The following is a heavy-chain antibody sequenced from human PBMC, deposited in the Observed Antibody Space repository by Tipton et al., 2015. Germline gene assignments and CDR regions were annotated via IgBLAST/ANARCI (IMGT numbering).Heavy chain of an antibody. CDR2: IYDSGST. D-gene: IGHD3-22*01. CDR1: SGSIRGSDDY. V-gene: IGHV4-31*03. Sequence: TLSLTCSVSSGSIRGSDDYWSWIRQHPGKGLEWIGRIYDSGSTDYTPSLKSRVSITVDTSKNQFSLKLSSVTAADTAVYYCARGTKWLFLLKAFDIWGQGTMVTASS. J-gene: IGHJ3*02. CDR3: ARGTKWLFLLKAFDI.